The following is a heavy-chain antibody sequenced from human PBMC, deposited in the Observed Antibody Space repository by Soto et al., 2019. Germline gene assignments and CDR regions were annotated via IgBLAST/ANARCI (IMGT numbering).Heavy chain of an antibody. Sequence: SETLSLTSTVSGGSTIPYSRRLIRHLPGKGLEWIGYIYYSGSTNYNPSLKSRVTISVDTSKNQFSLKLSSVTAADTAVYYCARPRDCSSTSCYGALDPWGQGTLVTVS. CDR1: GGSTIPYS. V-gene: IGHV4-59*08. D-gene: IGHD2-2*01. CDR2: IYYSGST. J-gene: IGHJ5*02. CDR3: ARPRDCSSTSCYGALDP.